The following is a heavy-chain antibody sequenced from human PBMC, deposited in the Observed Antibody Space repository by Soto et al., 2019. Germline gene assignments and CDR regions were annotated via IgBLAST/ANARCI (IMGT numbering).Heavy chain of an antibody. D-gene: IGHD2-2*02. V-gene: IGHV4-39*01. CDR3: ASIRAVDIVVVPAAIGWGY. CDR1: GGSISSSSYY. Sequence: SETLSLTCTVSGGSISSSSYYWGWIRQPPGKGLEWIGSIYYSGSTYYNPSLKSRVTISVDTSKNQFSLKLSSVTTADTAVYYCASIRAVDIVVVPAAIGWGYWGQGTLVTVSS. J-gene: IGHJ4*02. CDR2: IYYSGST.